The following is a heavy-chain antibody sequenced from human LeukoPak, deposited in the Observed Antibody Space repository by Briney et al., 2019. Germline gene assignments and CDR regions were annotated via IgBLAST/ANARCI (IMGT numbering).Heavy chain of an antibody. V-gene: IGHV1-18*01. J-gene: IGHJ4*02. Sequence: GASVKVSCKASGYAFTSYGISWVRQAPGQGLEWMGWISAYNGNTNYAQKLQGRVTMTTDTSTSTAYMELRSLRSDDTAVYYCARDLVRHCGGDCQFDYWGQGTLVTVSS. CDR3: ARDLVRHCGGDCQFDY. CDR1: GYAFTSYG. CDR2: ISAYNGNT. D-gene: IGHD2-21*02.